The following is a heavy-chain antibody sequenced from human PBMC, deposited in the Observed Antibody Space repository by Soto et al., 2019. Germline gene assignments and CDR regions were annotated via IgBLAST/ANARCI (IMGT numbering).Heavy chain of an antibody. Sequence: PGGSLRLSCAASGFTVSSNYMSWVRQAPGKGLEWVSVIYSGGSTYYADSVKGRFTISRDNSKNTLYLQMNSLRAEDTAVYYCAREGIAAAGPYYYYGMDVWGQGTTVTVSS. V-gene: IGHV3-53*01. J-gene: IGHJ6*02. CDR1: GFTVSSNY. CDR3: AREGIAAAGPYYYYGMDV. D-gene: IGHD6-13*01. CDR2: IYSGGST.